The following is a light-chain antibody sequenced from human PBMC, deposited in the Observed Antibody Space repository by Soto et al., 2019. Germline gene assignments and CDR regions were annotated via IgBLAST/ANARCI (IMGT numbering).Light chain of an antibody. CDR3: QQTNSFPLT. V-gene: IGKV1D-12*01. J-gene: IGKJ4*01. CDR2: AAS. Sequence: DIQMTQSPSSVSAAVGDGVTITCRPSQGISTSLGWYQEKPGKAPKLLIYAASSLQSGVPSRFRGTGSGTDFTLTISSLQPEDFATYYCQQTNSFPLTFGGGTKVDIK. CDR1: QGISTS.